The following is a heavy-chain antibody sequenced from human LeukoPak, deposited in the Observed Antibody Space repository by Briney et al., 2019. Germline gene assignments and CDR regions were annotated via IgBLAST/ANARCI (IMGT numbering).Heavy chain of an antibody. CDR1: GGSISSYY. D-gene: IGHD4-17*01. CDR3: ASITVTTNL. CDR2: IYTSGST. Sequence: KTSVTLSLTCTVSGGSISSYYWSWIRQPPGKGLEWIGYIYTSGSTNYNPSLKSRVTISVDTSKNQFSLKLSSATAADTAVYYCASITVTTNLWGQGTLVTVSS. J-gene: IGHJ5*02. V-gene: IGHV4-4*09.